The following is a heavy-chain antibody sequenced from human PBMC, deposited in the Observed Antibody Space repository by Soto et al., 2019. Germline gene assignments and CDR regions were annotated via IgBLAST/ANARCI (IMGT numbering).Heavy chain of an antibody. Sequence: SSAVHGLSFSHSSLRWIRQAPGKGLESISYSSNSGTFLRYADSVKGRFSISRDNTKNLLYLQMNSLRAEVTAFYYRAKSGANPNRLAYGG. D-gene: IGHD3-10*01. CDR1: GLSFSHSS. V-gene: IGHV3-11*06. CDR2: SSNSGTFL. J-gene: IGHJ4*01. CDR3: AKSGANPNRLAY.